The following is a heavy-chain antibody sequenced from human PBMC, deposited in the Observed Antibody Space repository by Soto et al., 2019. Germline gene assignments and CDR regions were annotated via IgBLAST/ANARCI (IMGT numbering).Heavy chain of an antibody. V-gene: IGHV3-53*02. D-gene: IGHD3-3*01. Sequence: EVQLVETGGGLIQPGGSLRLSCAASGFTVSSNYMSWVRQAPGKGLEWVSVIYSGGSTYYADSVKSRFTISRDNSKNTLYLQRNSLRAEDTAVYYWARGGFWSCYYARGDYWGQGTLVTVSS. CDR3: ARGGFWSCYYARGDY. CDR2: IYSGGST. J-gene: IGHJ4*02. CDR1: GFTVSSNY.